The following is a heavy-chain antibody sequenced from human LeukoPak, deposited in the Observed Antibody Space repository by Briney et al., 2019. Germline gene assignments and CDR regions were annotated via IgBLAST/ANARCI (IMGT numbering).Heavy chain of an antibody. CDR3: ARDPESQWFGELPDY. CDR2: IYSGGNT. J-gene: IGHJ4*02. Sequence: GGSLRLSCTVSGFTVSSNSMSWVRQAPGKGLEWVSFIYSGGNTHYSDSVKGRFTISRDNSKNTLYLQMNSLRAEDTAVYYCARDPESQWFGELPDYWGQGTLVTVSS. CDR1: GFTVSSNS. V-gene: IGHV3-53*01. D-gene: IGHD3-10*01.